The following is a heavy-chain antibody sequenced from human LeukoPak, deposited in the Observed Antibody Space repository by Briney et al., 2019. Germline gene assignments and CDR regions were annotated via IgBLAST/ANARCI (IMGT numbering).Heavy chain of an antibody. Sequence: ASVKVSCKASGYTFTNYDINWVRQAAGQGLEWMGWMNPNSGDTDYVEKFQGRVTMTRDTSMNTAYMELSSLRSDDTAVYYCARDRGSYYTHFDYWGQGTLVTVSS. J-gene: IGHJ4*02. V-gene: IGHV1-8*01. CDR1: GYTFTNYD. D-gene: IGHD1-26*01. CDR2: MNPNSGDT. CDR3: ARDRGSYYTHFDY.